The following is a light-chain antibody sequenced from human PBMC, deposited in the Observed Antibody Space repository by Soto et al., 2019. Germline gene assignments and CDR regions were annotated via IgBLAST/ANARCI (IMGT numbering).Light chain of an antibody. Sequence: DIQMTQSPSTLSASVGDRVTITCRASQSIRTWLAWYQQKPGKAPKLLIYDASTLESGVPLRFSGGGSGTEFTLTISSLQPDDLATYSCQQYNTFTFGHGTRLEIK. CDR3: QQYNTFT. V-gene: IGKV1-5*01. CDR1: QSIRTW. J-gene: IGKJ5*01. CDR2: DAS.